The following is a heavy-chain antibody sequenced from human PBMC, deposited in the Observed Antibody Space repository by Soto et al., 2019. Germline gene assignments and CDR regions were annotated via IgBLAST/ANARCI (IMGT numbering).Heavy chain of an antibody. Sequence: QVQLQESGPGLVKPSETLSLTCTVSGGSISSNYWSWIRQPPGKGLEWIGYIYYNGYTSYNPSLKSRVTISVDTSKIQFSLKLSSVTAADTAVYYCARERVVYAFDIWGQGTMVTVSS. J-gene: IGHJ3*02. CDR2: IYYNGYT. D-gene: IGHD2-15*01. CDR3: ARERVVYAFDI. CDR1: GGSISSNY. V-gene: IGHV4-59*01.